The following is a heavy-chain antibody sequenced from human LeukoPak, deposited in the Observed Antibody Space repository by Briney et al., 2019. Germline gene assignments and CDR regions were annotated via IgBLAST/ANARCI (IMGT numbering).Heavy chain of an antibody. CDR2: ISSNGGKI. Sequence: GGSLRLSCAASGFTFSNFYMSWIRRAPGEGLEGVSYISSNGGKIHYVDSVRGRFTISRDNAENSLYLHMSSLRADDTAVYYCVGDSIISVGGFDFWGQGTQVTVPS. CDR3: VGDSIISVGGFDF. D-gene: IGHD2-15*01. V-gene: IGHV3-11*01. CDR1: GFTFSNFY. J-gene: IGHJ5*01.